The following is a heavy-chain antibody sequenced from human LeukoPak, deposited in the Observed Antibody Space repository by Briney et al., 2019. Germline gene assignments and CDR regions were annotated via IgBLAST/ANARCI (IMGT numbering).Heavy chain of an antibody. J-gene: IGHJ4*02. CDR1: GGSISSYY. D-gene: IGHD3-10*01. V-gene: IGHV3-23*01. CDR2: ISGSGGST. CDR3: AKVLITMVRGVIGSEYYFDY. Sequence: ETLSLTCTVSGGSISSYYWSWVRQAPGKGLEWVSAISGSGGSTYYADSVKGRFTISRDNSKNTLYLQMNSLRAEDTAVYYCAKVLITMVRGVIGSEYYFDYWGQGTLVTVSS.